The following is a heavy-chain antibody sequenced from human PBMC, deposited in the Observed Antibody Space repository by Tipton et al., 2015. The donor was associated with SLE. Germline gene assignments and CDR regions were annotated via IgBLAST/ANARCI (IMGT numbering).Heavy chain of an antibody. V-gene: IGHV4-59*08. CDR3: ARRCRDSYYFDY. CDR1: GVSISDHS. D-gene: IGHD3/OR15-3a*01. Sequence: LRLSCTVSGVSISDHSWGWIRQPPGKGLAWIGYISYSGRSNYNPSLKSQVTISLDTSKNQVSLKVSSVTAADTAVYYCARRCRDSYYFDYWGQGTLVTVSS. CDR2: ISYSGRS. J-gene: IGHJ4*02.